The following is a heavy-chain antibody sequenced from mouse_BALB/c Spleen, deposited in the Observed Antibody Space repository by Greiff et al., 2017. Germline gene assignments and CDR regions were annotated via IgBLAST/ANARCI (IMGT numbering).Heavy chain of an antibody. J-gene: IGHJ2*01. Sequence: VHVKQSGAELVRPGALVKLSCKASGFNIKDYYMHWVKQRPEQGLEWIGWIDPENGNTIYDPKFQGKASITADTSSNTAYLQLSSLTSEDTAVYYCASYYGNLLDDWGQGTTLTVSS. CDR3: ASYYGNLLDD. D-gene: IGHD2-1*01. CDR1: GFNIKDYY. V-gene: IGHV14-1*02. CDR2: IDPENGNT.